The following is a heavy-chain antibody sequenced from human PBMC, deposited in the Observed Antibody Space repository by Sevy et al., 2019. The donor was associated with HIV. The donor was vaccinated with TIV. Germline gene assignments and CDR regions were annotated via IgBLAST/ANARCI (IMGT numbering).Heavy chain of an antibody. D-gene: IGHD5-12*01. J-gene: IGHJ4*02. V-gene: IGHV3-21*01. Sequence: GGSLRLSCAASGFTFSSYSMNWVRQAPGKGLEWVSSISSSSYIYYADSVKGRFTISRDNAKNSLYLQMNSLRAEDTAVYYCARDRRGYDSVDYYFDYWGQGTLVTVSS. CDR3: ARDRRGYDSVDYYFDY. CDR1: GFTFSSYS. CDR2: ISSSSYI.